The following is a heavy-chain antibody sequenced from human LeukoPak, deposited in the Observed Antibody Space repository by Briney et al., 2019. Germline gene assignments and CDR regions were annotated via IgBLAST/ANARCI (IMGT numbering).Heavy chain of an antibody. CDR3: ARAAHGSHWFDP. Sequence: QSLSRTCTISGNTFSSNSASWNWITQSPSKDLKWLGRTYYMSTWNTQYAVSVESRIIINPDTSKNQFSLQLNSVTPEDTAVYYCARAAHGSHWFDPWGQGTLVTVSS. D-gene: IGHD2-15*01. CDR1: GNTFSSNSAS. V-gene: IGHV6-1*01. J-gene: IGHJ5*02. CDR2: TYYMSTWNT.